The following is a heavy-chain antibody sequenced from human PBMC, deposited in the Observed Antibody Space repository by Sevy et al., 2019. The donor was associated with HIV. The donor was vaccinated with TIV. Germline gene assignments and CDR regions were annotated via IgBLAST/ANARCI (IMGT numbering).Heavy chain of an antibody. Sequence: GGSLRLSCAASGFTFSSFPMHWVRQAPGKGLEWVAVISYDGSNKYYADSVKGRFTISSDNSKNTLFLQMNSLRAEDTAVYHCARELGDTAMVYGSADYWGLGTLVTVSS. V-gene: IGHV3-30-3*01. CDR2: ISYDGSNK. CDR3: ARELGDTAMVYGSADY. J-gene: IGHJ4*02. D-gene: IGHD5-18*01. CDR1: GFTFSSFP.